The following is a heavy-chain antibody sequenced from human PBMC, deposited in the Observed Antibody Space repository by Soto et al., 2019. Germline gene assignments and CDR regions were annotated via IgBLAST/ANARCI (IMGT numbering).Heavy chain of an antibody. V-gene: IGHV4-39*01. D-gene: IGHD4-17*01. J-gene: IGHJ4*02. Sequence: SETLSLTCTVSGGSISSSSYYWGWIRQPPGKGLEWIGSIYYSGSTYYNPSLKSRVTISVDTSKNQFSLKLSSVTAADTAVYYCAILVTVTTDFDYWGQGTMVTVSS. CDR3: AILVTVTTDFDY. CDR2: IYYSGST. CDR1: GGSISSSSYY.